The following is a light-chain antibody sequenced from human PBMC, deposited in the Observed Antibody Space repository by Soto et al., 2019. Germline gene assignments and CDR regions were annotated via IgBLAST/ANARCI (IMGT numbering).Light chain of an antibody. CDR3: QSYDSSLSV. CDR1: SSNIGAGYD. Sequence: QSVLTQPPSVSGAPGQRVTISCTGSSSNIGAGYDVHWYQQLPGTAPKLLIYNNINRPSGVPDRFFGSKSGTSGSLAITGLQAEDEADYYCQSYDSSLSVFGTGTKLTVL. V-gene: IGLV1-40*01. J-gene: IGLJ1*01. CDR2: NNI.